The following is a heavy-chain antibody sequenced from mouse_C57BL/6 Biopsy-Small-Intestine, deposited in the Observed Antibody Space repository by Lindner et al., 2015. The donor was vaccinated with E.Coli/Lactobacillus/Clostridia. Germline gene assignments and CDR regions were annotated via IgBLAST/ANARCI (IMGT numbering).Heavy chain of an antibody. CDR3: ARGGFYDGSCDY. D-gene: IGHD1-1*02. V-gene: IGHV1-82*01. CDR1: GYAFSTSW. Sequence: VQLQESGPELVKPGASVKISCKASGYAFSTSWMNWVKQRPGKGLEWIGRIYPGDGNTNYNGKFKDKATLTADKSSSTAYMQLSSLTSEDSAVYFCARGGFYDGSCDYRGQGTTLTVSS. J-gene: IGHJ2*01. CDR2: IYPGDGNT.